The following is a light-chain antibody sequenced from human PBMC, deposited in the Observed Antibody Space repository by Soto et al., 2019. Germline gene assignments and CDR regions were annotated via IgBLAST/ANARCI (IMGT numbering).Light chain of an antibody. J-gene: IGLJ2*01. V-gene: IGLV2-14*01. CDR3: SSSTRSTSLVV. Sequence: QSALTQPASVSGSPGQSITISCTGTSSDVGAYNYVSWYQQHPGKAPKLMIYDVSNRPSGVSNRFSGSKSGNTASLTISGLQAEDEADYYCSSSTRSTSLVVFGGGTKVTVL. CDR1: SSDVGAYNY. CDR2: DVS.